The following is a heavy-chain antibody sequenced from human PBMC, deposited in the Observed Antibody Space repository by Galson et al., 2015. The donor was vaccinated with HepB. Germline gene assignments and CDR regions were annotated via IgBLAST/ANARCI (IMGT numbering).Heavy chain of an antibody. CDR1: GYTLTELS. CDR3: ATFKVVPAAITYWYFDL. V-gene: IGHV1-24*01. D-gene: IGHD2-2*02. Sequence: SVKVSCKVSGYTLTELSMHWVRQAPGKGLEWMGGFGPEDGETIYAQKFQGRVTMTEDTSTDTAYMELSSLRSEDTAVYYCATFKVVPAAITYWYFDLWGRGTLVTVSS. CDR2: FGPEDGET. J-gene: IGHJ2*01.